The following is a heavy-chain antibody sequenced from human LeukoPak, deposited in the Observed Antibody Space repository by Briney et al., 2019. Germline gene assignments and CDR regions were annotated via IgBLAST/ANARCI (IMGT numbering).Heavy chain of an antibody. D-gene: IGHD3-22*01. Sequence: SETLSLTCTVSGDSISSGDYYWSWIRQPAGKGLEWIGRIYTSGSTNYNPSLKSRVTISVDTSKNQFSLKLTSVTAADTAVYYCARGPYKYDGSGAFDIWSQGTMVTVSS. J-gene: IGHJ3*02. CDR1: GDSISSGDYY. V-gene: IGHV4-61*02. CDR2: IYTSGST. CDR3: ARGPYKYDGSGAFDI.